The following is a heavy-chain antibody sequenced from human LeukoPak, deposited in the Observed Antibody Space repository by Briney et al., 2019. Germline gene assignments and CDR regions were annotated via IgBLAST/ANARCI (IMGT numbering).Heavy chain of an antibody. J-gene: IGHJ4*02. CDR3: ARRRLIAAPFDY. CDR2: IYTSGST. V-gene: IGHV4-4*09. Sequence: SETLSLTCTVSGGSISSYYWSWIQQPPGKGLEWIGYIYTSGSTNYNPSLKSRVTISVDTSKNQFSLKLSSVTAADTAVYYCARRRLIAAPFDYWGQGTLVTVSS. D-gene: IGHD6-13*01. CDR1: GGSISSYY.